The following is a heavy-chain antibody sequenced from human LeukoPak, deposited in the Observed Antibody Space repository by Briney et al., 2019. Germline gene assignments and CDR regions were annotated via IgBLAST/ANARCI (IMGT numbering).Heavy chain of an antibody. CDR3: ARGVRGLYDFWSGYYPWFDP. V-gene: IGHV1-69*01. J-gene: IGHJ5*02. CDR1: GGTFSSYA. Sequence: SVKVSCKASGGTFSSYAISWVRQAPGQGLEWMGGIIPIFGTANYAQKFQGRVTITADESTSTAYMELSSLRSEDTAVYYCARGVRGLYDFWSGYYPWFDPWGPGTLVTASS. CDR2: IIPIFGTA. D-gene: IGHD3-3*01.